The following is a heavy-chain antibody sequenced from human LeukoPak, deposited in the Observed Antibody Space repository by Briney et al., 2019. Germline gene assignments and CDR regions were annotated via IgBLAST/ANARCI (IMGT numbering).Heavy chain of an antibody. CDR2: IRCDESDK. J-gene: IGHJ4*02. CDR1: GFTFSRYG. V-gene: IGHV3-30*02. D-gene: IGHD3-10*01. CDR3: ATHYYASGNYYNPIFY. Sequence: PGGSLRLSCAASGFTFSRYGMHWVRRAPGKGLEWVAFIRCDESDKKYKDSVKGRFTVSKDNSKNTLSLQMHSLRVEDTAVYYCATHYYASGNYYNPIFYWGQGTLVTVSS.